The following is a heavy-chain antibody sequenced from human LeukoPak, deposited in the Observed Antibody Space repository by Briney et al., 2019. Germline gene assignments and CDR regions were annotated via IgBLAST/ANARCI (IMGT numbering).Heavy chain of an antibody. CDR3: AKSYSYYHMDD. CDR1: GFTFSSYG. V-gene: IGHV3-23*01. CDR2: ISGSGGST. Sequence: GGSLRLSCAASGFTFSSYGMSWVRQAPGKGLEWVSAISGSGGSTYYADSVKGRFTISRDNTKNTLYLQMNSLRGDDTAVYYCAKSYSYYHMDDWGKGTSVTVSS. J-gene: IGHJ6*03.